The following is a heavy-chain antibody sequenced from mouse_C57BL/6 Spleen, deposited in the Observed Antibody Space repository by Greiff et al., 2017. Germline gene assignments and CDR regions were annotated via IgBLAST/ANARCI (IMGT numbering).Heavy chain of an antibody. J-gene: IGHJ3*01. CDR2: INPYNGGT. V-gene: IGHV1-19*01. Sequence: VQLQQSGPVLVKPGASVKMSCKASGYTFTDYYMNWVKQSHGKSLEWIGVINPYNGGTSYNQKFKGKATLTVDKSSSTAYMELNSLTSEDSAVYYCARERDYDETPFAYWGQGTLVTVSA. CDR3: ARERDYDETPFAY. CDR1: GYTFTDYY. D-gene: IGHD2-4*01.